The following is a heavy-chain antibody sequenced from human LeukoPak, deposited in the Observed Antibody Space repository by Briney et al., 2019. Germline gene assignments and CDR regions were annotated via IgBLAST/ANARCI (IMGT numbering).Heavy chain of an antibody. Sequence: GASVKVSCKASGYTFTSYGISWVRQAPGQGLEWMGWISAYNGNANYVQRLQGRVTLTTDTSTSTAHMESRSLGSDDTAVYYCAREAYTTGADYWGQGTLVTVSS. CDR3: AREAYTTGADY. CDR1: GYTFTSYG. V-gene: IGHV1-18*01. J-gene: IGHJ4*02. CDR2: ISAYNGNA. D-gene: IGHD3-16*01.